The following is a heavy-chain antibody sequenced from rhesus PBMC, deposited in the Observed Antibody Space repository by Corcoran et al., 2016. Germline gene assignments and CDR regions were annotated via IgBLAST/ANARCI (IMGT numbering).Heavy chain of an antibody. Sequence: QVQLQASGPGVVKPSATLSLMCAVPGGSISDRYRWSWLSKPPGKGLAGIGSIYCSSTSTNYNPSLKSRVTIAKDTSKNQFSLKLSSVTAADTAVYYCAREWSHWTIFGLVIHFDYGGQGVLVTVSS. CDR1: GGSISDRYR. J-gene: IGHJ4*01. V-gene: IGHV4S10*01. CDR3: AREWSHWTIFGLVIHFDY. D-gene: IGHD3-3*01. CDR2: IYCSSTST.